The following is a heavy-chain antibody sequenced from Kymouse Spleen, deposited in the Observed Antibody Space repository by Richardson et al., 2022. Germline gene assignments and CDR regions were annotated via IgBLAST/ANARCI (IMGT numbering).Heavy chain of an antibody. CDR1: GFTFSSYG. CDR2: IWYDGSNK. CDR3: AREGASYYYYGMDV. J-gene: IGHJ6*02. D-gene: IGHD1-26*01. Sequence: QVQLVESGGGVVQPGRSLRLSCAASGFTFSSYGMHWVRQAPGKGLEWVAVIWYDGSNKYYADSVKGRFTISRDNSKNTLYLQMNSLRAEDTAVYYCAREGASYYYYGMDVWGQGTTVTVSS. V-gene: IGHV3-33*01.